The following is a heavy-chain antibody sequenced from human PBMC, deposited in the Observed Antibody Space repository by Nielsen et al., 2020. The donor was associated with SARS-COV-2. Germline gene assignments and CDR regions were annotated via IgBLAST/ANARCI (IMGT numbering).Heavy chain of an antibody. J-gene: IGHJ4*02. CDR1: GFTFSSYS. Sequence: GGSLRLSCAASGFTFSSYSMNWVRQAPGKGLEWVSYISSSSTIYYADSVKSRFTISRDNAKNSLYLQMNSLRAEDTAVYYCARDQPSYDILTGYLIDYWGQGTLVTVSS. V-gene: IGHV3-48*01. CDR2: ISSSSTI. CDR3: ARDQPSYDILTGYLIDY. D-gene: IGHD3-9*01.